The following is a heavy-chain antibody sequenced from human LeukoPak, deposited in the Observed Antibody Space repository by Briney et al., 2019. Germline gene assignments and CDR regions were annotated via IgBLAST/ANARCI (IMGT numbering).Heavy chain of an antibody. J-gene: IGHJ4*02. CDR1: GYTFNDFY. CDR2: ITPKSGDT. CDR3: ARVRLADERAWAY. Sequence: ASVTVSYKASGYTFNDFYIHWVRQAPGQGLEYMGWITPKSGDTYSPQRFQGRVTMTRDASISTAYMELSSLRSDDTAVYFCARVRLADERAWAYWGQGTLVTVSS. V-gene: IGHV1-2*02. D-gene: IGHD3-3*02.